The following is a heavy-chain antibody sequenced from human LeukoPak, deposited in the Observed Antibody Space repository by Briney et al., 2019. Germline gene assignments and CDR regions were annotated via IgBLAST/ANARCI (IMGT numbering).Heavy chain of an antibody. Sequence: PGGTLRLSCAASGFTFSSYGMSWVRQAPGKGLEWVSAISGSGGSTYYADSVKGRFTISRDTAKNSLYLQMNSLRAEDTAVYYCAKARIAARPDYFDYWGQGTLVTVSS. CDR2: ISGSGGST. CDR3: AKARIAARPDYFDY. CDR1: GFTFSSYG. D-gene: IGHD6-6*01. J-gene: IGHJ4*02. V-gene: IGHV3-23*01.